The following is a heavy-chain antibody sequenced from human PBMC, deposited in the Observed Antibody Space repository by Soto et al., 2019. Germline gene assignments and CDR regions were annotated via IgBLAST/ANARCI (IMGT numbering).Heavy chain of an antibody. Sequence: EVQLVESGGGLVQPGGSLRRSCAASGFTFSSYSMNWVRQAPGKGLEWVSYISSSSSTTYYADSVKGRFTISRDNAKNSLYLQMNSLRAEDTAVYYCARSLVGAPESFDYWGQGTLVTVSS. V-gene: IGHV3-48*01. CDR3: ARSLVGAPESFDY. D-gene: IGHD1-26*01. CDR2: ISSSSSTT. J-gene: IGHJ4*02. CDR1: GFTFSSYS.